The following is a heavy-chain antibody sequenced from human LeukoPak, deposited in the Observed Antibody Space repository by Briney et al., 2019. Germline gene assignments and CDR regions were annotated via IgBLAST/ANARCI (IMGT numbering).Heavy chain of an antibody. V-gene: IGHV4-59*08. Sequence: SSETLSLTCTVSSGSISSYYWSWIRQPPGKGLEWIGYVYYSGSANYNPSLKSRVTISVDTSKNQLSLKLSSVTAADTAVYYCARHEKLGQFDYWGQGTLVTVSS. CDR3: ARHEKLGQFDY. D-gene: IGHD3-10*01. CDR2: VYYSGSA. CDR1: SGSISSYY. J-gene: IGHJ4*02.